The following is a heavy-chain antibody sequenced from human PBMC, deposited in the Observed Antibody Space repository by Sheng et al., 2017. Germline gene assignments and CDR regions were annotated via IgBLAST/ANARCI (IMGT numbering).Heavy chain of an antibody. CDR2: ISYDGSNK. CDR1: GFTFSSYA. Sequence: QVQLVESGGGVVQPGRSLRLSCAASGFTFSSYAMHWVRQAPGKGLEWVAVISYDGSNKYYADSVKGRFTISRDNSKNTLYLQMNSLRAEDTAVYYCARDKYQQYAFDIWGQGTMVTVSS. V-gene: IGHV3-30*04. J-gene: IGHJ3*02. D-gene: IGHD2-2*01. CDR3: ARDKYQQYAFDI.